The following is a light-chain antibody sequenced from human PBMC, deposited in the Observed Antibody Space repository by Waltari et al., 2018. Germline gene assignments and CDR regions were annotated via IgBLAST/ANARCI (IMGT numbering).Light chain of an antibody. J-gene: IGLJ2*01. CDR2: EVS. V-gene: IGLV2-18*02. Sequence: QSALTQPPSVSGSPGQSVTISCTGSSSDVGSYDRVSWYQQPPGTAPKLMIYEVSNRPSGVPDRFSGSKSGNTASLTISRLQAEDEADYYCSSYTSSSTLVFGGGTKLTVL. CDR3: SSYTSSSTLV. CDR1: SSDVGSYDR.